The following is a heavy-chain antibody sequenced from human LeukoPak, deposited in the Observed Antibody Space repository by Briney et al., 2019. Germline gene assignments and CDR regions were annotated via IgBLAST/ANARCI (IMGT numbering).Heavy chain of an antibody. D-gene: IGHD1-26*01. CDR2: LYSGGST. CDR3: ASSGNYYPYRLDY. CDR1: EFIVSSNY. Sequence: GGSLRLSCAVSEFIVSSNYMSWVRQAPGKGLEWVSVLYSGGSTYYADSVKGRFTISRDNSKNTLNLQMNSRRAEDTAVYYCASSGNYYPYRLDYWGQGTLVTVSS. V-gene: IGHV3-53*01. J-gene: IGHJ4*02.